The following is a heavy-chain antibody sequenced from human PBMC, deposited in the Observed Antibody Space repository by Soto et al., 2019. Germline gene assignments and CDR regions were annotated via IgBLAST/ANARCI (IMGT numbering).Heavy chain of an antibody. CDR2: IYYSGST. CDR1: RGSISTYY. J-gene: IGHJ5*02. Sequence: SETLSLTCTVSRGSISTYYWSWIRQSPGKALEWIGYIYYSGSTKYNPSLKSRVTISIDTSKNQFSLKLSSVTAADTGVYYCVRGDSSGYYNQYDLWGQGTLVTVSS. D-gene: IGHD3-22*01. V-gene: IGHV4-59*01. CDR3: VRGDSSGYYNQYDL.